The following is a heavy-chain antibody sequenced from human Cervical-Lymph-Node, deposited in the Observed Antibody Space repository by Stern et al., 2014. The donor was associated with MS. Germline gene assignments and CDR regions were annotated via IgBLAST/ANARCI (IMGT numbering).Heavy chain of an antibody. D-gene: IGHD4-17*01. CDR1: GYTFTAYY. Sequence: QDQLVQSGAEVKKPGASVSVSCKASGYTFTAYYLHWVRQAPGHGLEWMGWINPKNGDTKYAQNFQGWVTMTRDTSISTAYMDLSSLTSDDTAIYYCARDLGTVTTPGDYWGQGTLVTVSS. CDR3: ARDLGTVTTPGDY. V-gene: IGHV1-2*04. CDR2: INPKNGDT. J-gene: IGHJ4*02.